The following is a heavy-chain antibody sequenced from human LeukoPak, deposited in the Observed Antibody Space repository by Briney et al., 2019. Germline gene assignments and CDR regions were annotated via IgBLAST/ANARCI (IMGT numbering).Heavy chain of an antibody. V-gene: IGHV4-59*01. D-gene: IGHD3-16*02. CDR1: GGSISSYY. Sequence: SETLSLTYTVSGGSISSYYWSWIRQPPGKGLEWIGYIYYSGSTNYNPSLKSRVTISVDTSKNQFSLKLSSVTAADTAVYYCARAGDYDYVWGSYRYFDYWGQGTLVTVSS. CDR2: IYYSGST. J-gene: IGHJ4*02. CDR3: ARAGDYDYVWGSYRYFDY.